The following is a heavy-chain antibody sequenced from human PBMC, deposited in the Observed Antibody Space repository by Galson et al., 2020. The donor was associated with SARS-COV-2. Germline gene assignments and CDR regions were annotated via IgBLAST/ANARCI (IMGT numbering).Heavy chain of an antibody. Sequence: GGSLRLSCAASGFTFSSYGMHWVRQAPGNGLEWVAFIRYDGSNKYYADSVKGRFTISRDNSKNTLYLQMNSLRAEDTAVYYCAKDFSGYCSSTSCPGSYYYYMDVWGKGTTVTVSS. J-gene: IGHJ6*03. CDR1: GFTFSSYG. V-gene: IGHV3-30*02. D-gene: IGHD2-2*01. CDR3: AKDFSGYCSSTSCPGSYYYYMDV. CDR2: IRYDGSNK.